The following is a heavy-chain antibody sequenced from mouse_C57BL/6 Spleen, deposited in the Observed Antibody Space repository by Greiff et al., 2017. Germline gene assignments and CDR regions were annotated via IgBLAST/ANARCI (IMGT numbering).Heavy chain of an antibody. J-gene: IGHJ4*01. Sequence: VQLQQSGPELVKPGASVKISCKASGYAFSSSWMNWVKQRPGKGLEWIGRIYPGDGDTNYNGKFKGKATLTADKSSSTAYMQLSSLTSEDSAVYFCAHSNYYAMDYWGQGTSVTVSS. CDR1: GYAFSSSW. D-gene: IGHD2-5*01. CDR3: AHSNYYAMDY. V-gene: IGHV1-82*01. CDR2: IYPGDGDT.